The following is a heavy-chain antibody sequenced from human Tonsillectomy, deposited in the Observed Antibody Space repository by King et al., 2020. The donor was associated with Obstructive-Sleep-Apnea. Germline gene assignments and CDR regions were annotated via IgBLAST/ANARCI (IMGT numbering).Heavy chain of an antibody. CDR3: AREGTSGYFHFDY. CDR1: GFTFSSYS. Sequence: VQLVESGGGLVQPGGSLRLSCAASGFTFSSYSMNWVRQAPGKGLEWGSYISSTSSTIYYADSVKGRFTISRDNAKNSLYLQMNTLRAEDTAVYYCAREGTSGYFHFDYWGQGALVTVSS. CDR2: ISSTSSTI. V-gene: IGHV3-48*04. D-gene: IGHD3-22*01. J-gene: IGHJ4*02.